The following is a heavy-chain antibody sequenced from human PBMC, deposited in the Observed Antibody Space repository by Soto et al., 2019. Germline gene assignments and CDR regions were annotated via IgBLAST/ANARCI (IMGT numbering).Heavy chain of an antibody. CDR2: INTGNGNT. CDR1: GYRFTTYA. Sequence: QVPLVQSGAEVKKPGASVKVSCKASGYRFTTYAMHWVRQAPGQRLEWMGWINTGNGNTKYSQKFQGRVTITRDTSATTAYMELSSLRSEDTAVYFCARSPYSSSWYDFDYWGQGTLVTVSS. CDR3: ARSPYSSSWYDFDY. J-gene: IGHJ4*02. D-gene: IGHD6-13*01. V-gene: IGHV1-3*04.